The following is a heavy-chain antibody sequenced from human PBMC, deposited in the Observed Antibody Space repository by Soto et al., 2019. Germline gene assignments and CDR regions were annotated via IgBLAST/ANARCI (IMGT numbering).Heavy chain of an antibody. D-gene: IGHD2-2*01. Sequence: EVQLLESGGGLVQPGVSLRLSCAASGFTFADFAMTWVRQAPGKGLEWISTIGASGVSTYYADSVKGRFTISRENSKKTLYLLMQSPTADDTAVYYCARLALFYQSAAMPDYWGQGTVVTVSS. CDR1: GFTFADFA. CDR3: ARLALFYQSAAMPDY. CDR2: IGASGVST. J-gene: IGHJ4*02. V-gene: IGHV3-23*01.